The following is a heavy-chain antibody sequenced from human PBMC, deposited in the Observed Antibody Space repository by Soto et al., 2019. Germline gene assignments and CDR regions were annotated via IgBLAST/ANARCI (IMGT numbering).Heavy chain of an antibody. J-gene: IGHJ4*02. CDR1: GGTISSYT. CDR2: IIPILGIA. CDR3: ASNSVDTAMVYFDY. Sequence: SVKLSCTASGGTISSYTISWVRQAPGQGLEWMGRIIPILGIANYAQKFQGRVTITADKSTSTAYMELSSLRSEDTAVYYCASNSVDTAMVYFDYWGQGTLVTVSS. V-gene: IGHV1-69*02. D-gene: IGHD5-18*01.